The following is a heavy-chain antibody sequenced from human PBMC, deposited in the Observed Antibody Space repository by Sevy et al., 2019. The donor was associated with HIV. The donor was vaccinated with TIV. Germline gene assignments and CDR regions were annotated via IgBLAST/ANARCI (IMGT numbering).Heavy chain of an antibody. V-gene: IGHV3-49*03. D-gene: IGHD3-10*01. CDR2: IRSKTYGGTT. CDR3: TRTSYYYDSGSYFGMDV. CDR1: GFTSGDYI. Sequence: GGSLRLSCTPSGFTSGDYILTWFRQAPGKGLGWVGFIRSKTYGGTTEYAASVKGRITISRDDSKNIDYLRMNSLKTEDTAVYYCTRTSYYYDSGSYFGMDVWGQGTTVTVSS. J-gene: IGHJ6*02.